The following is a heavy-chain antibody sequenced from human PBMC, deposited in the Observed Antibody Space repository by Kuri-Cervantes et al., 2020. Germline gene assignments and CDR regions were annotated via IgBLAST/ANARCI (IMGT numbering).Heavy chain of an antibody. D-gene: IGHD1/OR15-1a*01. CDR1: GFNFSNYG. Sequence: GESLKISCTASGFNFSNYGMLWVRQAPGKGLEWATFIRYDGDFKYYSDSVKGRFTISRDNSKNTLYLQMNSLRHEDTSMYYCVRLGNTFDMWGQGTLVTVSS. J-gene: IGHJ3*02. V-gene: IGHV3-30*02. CDR3: VRLGNTFDM. CDR2: IRYDGDFK.